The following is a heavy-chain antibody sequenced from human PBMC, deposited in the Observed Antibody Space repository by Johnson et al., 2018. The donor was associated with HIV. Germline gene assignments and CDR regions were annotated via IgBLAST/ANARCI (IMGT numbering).Heavy chain of an antibody. CDR1: GFTFSSYG. CDR3: ARDPWYCRGGNCFLNAFDV. CDR2: ISYDGSNK. D-gene: IGHD2-15*01. Sequence: QVQLVESGGGVVQPGRSLRLSCAASGFTFSSYGMHWVRQAPGKGLEWVAVISYDGSNKYYADSVKGRFTISRDNYKNTLYLQMNSLRAEDTAVYYCARDPWYCRGGNCFLNAFDVWGQGTMVTVSS. V-gene: IGHV3-30*03. J-gene: IGHJ3*01.